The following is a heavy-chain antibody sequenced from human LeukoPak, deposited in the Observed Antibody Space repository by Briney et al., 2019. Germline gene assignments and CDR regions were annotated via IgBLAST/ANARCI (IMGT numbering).Heavy chain of an antibody. D-gene: IGHD5-18*01. CDR2: ISGSGGST. V-gene: IGHV3-23*01. Sequence: GGSLRLSCAASGFTFSSYAMSWVRQAPGKGLEWVSAISGSGGSTYYADSVKGRFTISRDNSKNTLYLQMNSLRAEDTAVYYCAKGGVQLWLVGDAFDIWGQGTMVTVSS. CDR1: GFTFSSYA. J-gene: IGHJ3*02. CDR3: AKGGVQLWLVGDAFDI.